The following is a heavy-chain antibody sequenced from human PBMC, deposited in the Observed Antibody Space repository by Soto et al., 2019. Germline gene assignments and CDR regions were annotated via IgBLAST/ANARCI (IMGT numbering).Heavy chain of an antibody. D-gene: IGHD2-21*01. CDR3: TTDPYISYFDY. Sequence: EVQLVESGGGLVKPGGSLRLSCAASGFTFKNAWMSWVRQAPGKGLEWVGRIKSKTDGGTRDYAAPVKGRFTISRDDSKNTLYLQMNSLKTEDTAVYYCTTDPYISYFDYWGQGTLVTVSS. V-gene: IGHV3-15*01. CDR2: IKSKTDGGTR. CDR1: GFTFKNAW. J-gene: IGHJ4*02.